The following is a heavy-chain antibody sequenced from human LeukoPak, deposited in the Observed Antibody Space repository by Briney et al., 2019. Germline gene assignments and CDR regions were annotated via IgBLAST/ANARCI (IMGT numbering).Heavy chain of an antibody. V-gene: IGHV3-9*01. CDR1: GFTFDDYA. CDR3: AKGLGAAGTRGFDY. CDR2: ISWNSGGI. D-gene: IGHD1-1*01. Sequence: AGGSLRLSCAASGFTFDDYAMHWVRQTPGKGLEWVSGISWNSGGIGYPDSVKGRFIISRDNAKNSLYLQMNSLRAEDTALYYCAKGLGAAGTRGFDYWGQGTLVTVSS. J-gene: IGHJ4*02.